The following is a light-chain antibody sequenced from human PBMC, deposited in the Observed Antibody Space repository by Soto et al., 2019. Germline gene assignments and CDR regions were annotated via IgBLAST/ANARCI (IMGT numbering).Light chain of an antibody. J-gene: IGKJ1*01. Sequence: DIQTTQSPSTLSASVGDRVTITCRASQSILSWLAWYQHKPGKAPKVLIYKASSLESGVPSRFSGSGSGTEFTLTISSLQPDDFATYYCQQYSVYSRTFGQGTKVEIK. V-gene: IGKV1-5*03. CDR3: QQYSVYSRT. CDR2: KAS. CDR1: QSILSW.